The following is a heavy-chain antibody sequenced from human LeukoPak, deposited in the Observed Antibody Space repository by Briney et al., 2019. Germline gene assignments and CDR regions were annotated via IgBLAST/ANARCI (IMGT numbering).Heavy chain of an antibody. CDR2: ISGSGGTT. Sequence: PGGSLRHSCAASGFTFSSYAMSWVRQAPGKGLEWVSVISGSGGTTYYADSVKGRFTISRDSSKNTVYLQMNSLRAEDTAVYYCAEGSGSLDYWGQGTLVTVSS. V-gene: IGHV3-23*01. CDR1: GFTFSSYA. D-gene: IGHD1-26*01. CDR3: AEGSGSLDY. J-gene: IGHJ4*02.